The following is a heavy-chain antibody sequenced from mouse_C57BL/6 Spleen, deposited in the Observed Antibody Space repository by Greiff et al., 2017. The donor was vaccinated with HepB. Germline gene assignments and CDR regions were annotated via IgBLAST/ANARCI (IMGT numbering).Heavy chain of an antibody. Sequence: QVQLQQPGAELVKPGASVKMSCKASGYTFTSYWITWVKQRPGQGLEWIGDIYPGSGSTNYNEKFKSKATLTVDTSSSTAYMQLSSLTSEDSAVYYCARSTYGNYEDAMDYWGQGTSVTVSS. CDR1: GYTFTSYW. J-gene: IGHJ4*01. D-gene: IGHD2-1*01. CDR3: ARSTYGNYEDAMDY. CDR2: IYPGSGST. V-gene: IGHV1-55*01.